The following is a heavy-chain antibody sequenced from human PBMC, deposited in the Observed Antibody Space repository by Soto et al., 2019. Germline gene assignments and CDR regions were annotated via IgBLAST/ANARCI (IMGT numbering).Heavy chain of an antibody. CDR2: ISSSSSYT. V-gene: IGHV3-11*06. CDR1: GFAFSYYY. Sequence: GGSLRLSCAASGFAFSYYYMSWIRQAPGKGLEWVSYISSSSSYTNYADSVKGRFTISRDNAKNSLYPQMNSLRAEDTAVYYCAREGRGSHYWGQGTLVTVSS. D-gene: IGHD3-10*01. CDR3: AREGRGSHY. J-gene: IGHJ4*02.